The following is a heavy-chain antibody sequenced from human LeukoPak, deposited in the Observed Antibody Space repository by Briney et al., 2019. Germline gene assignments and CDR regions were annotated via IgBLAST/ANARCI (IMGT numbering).Heavy chain of an antibody. CDR2: IYYSGST. CDR3: ARGKKDASGNYPVDY. Sequence: SETLSLTCTVSGGSISSYYWSWIRQPPGKGLEWIGYIYYSGSTSYNPSLKSRVTISVDTFKNQFSLNLSSVTAADTAVYYCARGKKDASGNYPVDYWGQGTLVTVSS. J-gene: IGHJ4*02. CDR1: GGSISSYY. V-gene: IGHV4-59*01. D-gene: IGHD3-10*01.